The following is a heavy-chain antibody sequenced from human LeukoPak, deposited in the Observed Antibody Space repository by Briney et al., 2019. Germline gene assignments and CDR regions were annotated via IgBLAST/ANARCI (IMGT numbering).Heavy chain of an antibody. V-gene: IGHV4-61*02. CDR1: GGSISSGSYY. J-gene: IGHJ6*03. CDR2: IYTSGST. CDR3: ATVRSAAMFYYYYMDV. Sequence: PSETLSLTCTVSGGSISSGSYYWSWIRQAAGKGLEWIGRIYTSGSTDYNPSFQSRVTMSIDTSKNQFSLKLNSVTAADTAVYYCATVRSAAMFYYYYMDVWGKGTTVTVSS. D-gene: IGHD2-2*01.